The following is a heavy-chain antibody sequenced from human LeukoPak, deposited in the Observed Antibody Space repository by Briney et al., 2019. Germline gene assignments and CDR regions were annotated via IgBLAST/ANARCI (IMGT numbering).Heavy chain of an antibody. Sequence: SETLSLTCTVSGGSISSYYWSWIRQPPGKGLEWIGYIYYGGGTNYNPSLKSRVTISVDTSKNQFSLKLSSVTAADTAVYYCARADRMVRGVIIPSYFDYWGQGTLVTVSS. J-gene: IGHJ4*02. CDR3: ARADRMVRGVIIPSYFDY. CDR2: IYYGGGT. D-gene: IGHD3-10*01. CDR1: GGSISSYY. V-gene: IGHV4-59*01.